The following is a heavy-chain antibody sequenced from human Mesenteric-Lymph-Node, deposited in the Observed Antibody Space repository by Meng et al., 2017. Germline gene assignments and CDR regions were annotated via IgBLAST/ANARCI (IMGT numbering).Heavy chain of an antibody. CDR2: ISGSGGNT. V-gene: IGHV3-23*01. CDR1: GFTFSSYA. J-gene: IGHJ4*02. D-gene: IGHD3-3*01. Sequence: GESLKISCAASGFTFSSYALTWVRQAPGEGLEWVSAISGSGGNTYYADSVKGRFTISRDNSKNTLYLQMNSLRAEDTAVYYCAKDQGDFWSGYADNEYWGQGNLVNVSS. CDR3: AKDQGDFWSGYADNEY.